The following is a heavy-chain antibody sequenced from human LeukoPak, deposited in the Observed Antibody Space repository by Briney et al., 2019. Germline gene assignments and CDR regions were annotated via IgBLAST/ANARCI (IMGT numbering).Heavy chain of an antibody. CDR2: ISYDGSNK. D-gene: IGHD5-12*01. CDR1: GFTFSSHG. V-gene: IGHV3-30*18. CDR3: AKSMVATMMTFDY. J-gene: IGHJ4*02. Sequence: GGSLRLSCAASGFTFSSHGIHWVRQAPGKGLEWVAVISYDGSNKYYADSVKGRFTISRDNSKNTLYLQMNSLRAEDTAVYYCAKSMVATMMTFDYWGQGTLVNVSS.